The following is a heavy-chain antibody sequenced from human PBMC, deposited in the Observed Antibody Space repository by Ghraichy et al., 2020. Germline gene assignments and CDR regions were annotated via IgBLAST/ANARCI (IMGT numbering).Heavy chain of an antibody. V-gene: IGHV4-59*01. Sequence: SETLSLTCTVSGGSIRSYYWSWIRQPPGKGLEWIGYISNSGSTNYNPSLKSRVTISLDTSKNQFSLKLSSVTAADTAVYYCARRPRGDFRAWYFDLSGRGTLVTVSS. CDR1: GGSIRSYY. CDR2: ISNSGST. CDR3: ARRPRGDFRAWYFDL. J-gene: IGHJ2*01. D-gene: IGHD2/OR15-2a*01.